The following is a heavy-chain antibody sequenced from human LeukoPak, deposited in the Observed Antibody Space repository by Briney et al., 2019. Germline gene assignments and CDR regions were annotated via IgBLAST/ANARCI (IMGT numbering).Heavy chain of an antibody. CDR3: APPLGDSVFY. CDR2: ISSSSDTI. Sequence: GGSLRLSCTGSGFTFSTSGMNWVRQAPGRGLDWISYISSSSDTIVYADSVKGRFTSSRDNAKNSLYLQMNSLRVEDTAVYYCAPPLGDSVFYWGQGTLVTVSS. CDR1: GFTFSTSG. V-gene: IGHV3-48*04. D-gene: IGHD4-17*01. J-gene: IGHJ4*02.